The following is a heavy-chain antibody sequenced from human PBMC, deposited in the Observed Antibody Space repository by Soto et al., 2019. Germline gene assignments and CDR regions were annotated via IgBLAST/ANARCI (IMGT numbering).Heavy chain of an antibody. CDR3: ARVAARPPSYYYYYGMDV. V-gene: IGHV3-33*01. J-gene: IGHJ6*02. CDR1: GFTFSSYG. D-gene: IGHD6-6*01. CDR2: IWYDGGNK. Sequence: LRLSCAASGFTFSSYGMHWVRQAPGKGLEWVAVIWYDGGNKYYADSVKGRFTISRDNSKNTLYLQMNSLRAEDTAVYYCARVAARPPSYYYYYGMDVWGQGTTVTVSS.